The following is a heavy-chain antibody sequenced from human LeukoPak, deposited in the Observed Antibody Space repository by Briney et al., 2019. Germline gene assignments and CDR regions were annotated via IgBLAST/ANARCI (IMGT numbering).Heavy chain of an antibody. J-gene: IGHJ4*02. Sequence: PGGALRLSCAASGLTFSSYEMHWVRQAPGKGLVWVSRINSDGSSTSYADSVKGRFTISRDNAKHTLYLQMNSLRAEDTAVYCCARDQYYDMLTGYSSPPLWGQGTLVTVSS. V-gene: IGHV3-74*01. CDR2: INSDGSST. CDR3: ARDQYYDMLTGYSSPPL. CDR1: GLTFSSYE. D-gene: IGHD3-9*01.